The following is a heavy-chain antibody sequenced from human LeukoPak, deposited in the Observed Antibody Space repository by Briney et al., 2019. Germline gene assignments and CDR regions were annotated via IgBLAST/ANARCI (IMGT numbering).Heavy chain of an antibody. Sequence: SVKVSCKASGGTSSSYAISWVRQAPGQGLEWMGGIIPLFGTANYAQKFQGRVTITADESTSTAYMELSSLRSEDTAVYYCARVRSEAMVNPDDAFDIWGQGTMVTVSS. CDR2: IIPLFGTA. CDR3: ARVRSEAMVNPDDAFDI. V-gene: IGHV1-69*13. CDR1: GGTSSSYA. D-gene: IGHD5-18*01. J-gene: IGHJ3*02.